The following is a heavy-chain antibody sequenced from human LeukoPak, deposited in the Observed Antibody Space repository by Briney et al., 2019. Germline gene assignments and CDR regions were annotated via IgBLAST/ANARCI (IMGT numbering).Heavy chain of an antibody. CDR2: IIPIFGTA. V-gene: IGHV1-69*13. CDR1: GGTFSSYA. J-gene: IGHJ6*02. Sequence: SVKVSCKASGGTFSSYAISWVRQAPGQGLEWMGGIIPIFGTANYTQKFQGRVTITADESTSTAYMELSSLRSEDTAVYYCARDRSSSSWYDYYYYGMDVWGQGTTVTVSS. D-gene: IGHD6-13*01. CDR3: ARDRSSSSWYDYYYYGMDV.